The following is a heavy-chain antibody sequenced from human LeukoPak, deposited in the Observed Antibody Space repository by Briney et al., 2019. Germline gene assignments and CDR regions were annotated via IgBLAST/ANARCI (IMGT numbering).Heavy chain of an antibody. Sequence: GGSLRLSCAASGFTFSSYSMNWVRQAPGKGLEWVSYISSSSSTIYYADSVKGRFTISRDNAKSSLYLQMNSLRAEDTAVYYCARVTAYYYYMDVWGKGTTVTVSS. V-gene: IGHV3-48*01. CDR1: GFTFSSYS. CDR2: ISSSSSTI. J-gene: IGHJ6*03. D-gene: IGHD5-18*01. CDR3: ARVTAYYYYMDV.